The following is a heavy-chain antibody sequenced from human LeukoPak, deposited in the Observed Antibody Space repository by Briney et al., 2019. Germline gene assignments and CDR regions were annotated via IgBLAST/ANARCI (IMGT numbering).Heavy chain of an antibody. CDR3: ARIFIRNGYSSYFDC. CDR1: GFSISSGHY. D-gene: IGHD5-18*01. CDR2: CYQSVTT. Sequence: PSETLSLTCTVSGFSISSGHYWGWVRPPPGAGLEWIGSCYQSVTTYYNPSLKSRDTTSVDMSKNQFSLRLRPVTAADTAVYYCARIFIRNGYSSYFDCWGQGTLVTVSS. V-gene: IGHV4-38-2*02. J-gene: IGHJ4*02.